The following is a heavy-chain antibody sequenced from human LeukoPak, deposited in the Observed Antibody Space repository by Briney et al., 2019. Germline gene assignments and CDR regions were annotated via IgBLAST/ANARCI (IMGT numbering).Heavy chain of an antibody. CDR1: GGSISSYY. V-gene: IGHV4-59*01. J-gene: IGHJ6*02. CDR3: ARSYDSRGYYYYGMDV. Sequence: SETLSLTCAVSGGSISSYYWSWIRQPPGKGLEWVGYIYYSGSTSYIPSLKSRVTILLDTSNNQFSLKLSSVTAADTAVYYCARSYDSRGYYYYGMDVWGQGTTVTVSS. D-gene: IGHD3-22*01. CDR2: IYYSGST.